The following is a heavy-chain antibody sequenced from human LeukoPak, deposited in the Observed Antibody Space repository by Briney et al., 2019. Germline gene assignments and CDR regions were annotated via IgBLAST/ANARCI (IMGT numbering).Heavy chain of an antibody. CDR1: GFTFNDYQ. CDR3: ARDMFFGVVNNRLDP. CDR2: ISDSGNSI. D-gene: IGHD3-3*01. V-gene: IGHV3-11*04. J-gene: IGHJ5*02. Sequence: NPGGSLRLSCEGSGFTFNDYQMMWIRQAPGKGLEWISFISDSGNSIYYAKSVKGRFTVSRDDARNSVYLQMNSLRVEDTAVYYCARDMFFGVVNNRLDPWGQGTLVTVSS.